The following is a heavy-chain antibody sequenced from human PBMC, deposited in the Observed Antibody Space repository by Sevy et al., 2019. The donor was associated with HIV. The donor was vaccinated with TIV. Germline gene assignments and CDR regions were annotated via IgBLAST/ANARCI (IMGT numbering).Heavy chain of an antibody. CDR3: LKEGRDDFNPYLDF. V-gene: IGHV3-23*01. D-gene: IGHD3-10*01. CDR1: GFTFGGYM. CDR2: VSRNGGTP. Sequence: GGSLRLSCAGSGFTFGGYMMNWVRLAPGRGLEWVARVSRNGGTPQYGDSAKGRFTISRDNSKYTVYLQLKELRAEDTALYYCLKEGRDDFNPYLDFWGQGILVTVSS. J-gene: IGHJ4*02.